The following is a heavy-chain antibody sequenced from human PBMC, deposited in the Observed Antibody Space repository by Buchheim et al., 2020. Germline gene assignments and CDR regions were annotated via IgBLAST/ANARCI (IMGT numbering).Heavy chain of an antibody. V-gene: IGHV3-7*03. Sequence: EVQLVESGGGLVQPGGSLRLSCAASGFTFSSYWMSWVRQAPGKGLEWVANIKQDGSEKYYVDSVKGRFTISRAHAPNSLYLQMNSLRAEDTAVYYCAKQGVGSWYMVIYYWGQGTL. J-gene: IGHJ4*02. CDR1: GFTFSSYW. CDR2: IKQDGSEK. D-gene: IGHD6-13*01. CDR3: AKQGVGSWYMVIYY.